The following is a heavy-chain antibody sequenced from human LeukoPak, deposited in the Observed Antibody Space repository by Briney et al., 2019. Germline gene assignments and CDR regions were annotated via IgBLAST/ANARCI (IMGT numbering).Heavy chain of an antibody. J-gene: IGHJ4*02. D-gene: IGHD6-13*01. CDR3: AKDYSSGWYYFDT. Sequence: GGSLRLSCAASGFIFIGYGMHWVLQAPGKGPEWVAFIQHDGNNVYYADSVKGRFTISRDNSKNTVFLLLNRLRPEDSAMYYCAKDYSSGWYYFDTWRQGTLVTDSP. CDR2: IQHDGNNV. CDR1: GFIFIGYG. V-gene: IGHV3-30*02.